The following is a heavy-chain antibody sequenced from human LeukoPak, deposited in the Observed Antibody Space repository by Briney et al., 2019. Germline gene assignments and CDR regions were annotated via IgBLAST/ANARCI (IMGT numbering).Heavy chain of an antibody. CDR3: AREGSSSWYTSYGYYYYMDV. J-gene: IGHJ6*03. CDR1: GFTFSSYS. CDR2: ISSSSSYI. D-gene: IGHD6-13*01. Sequence: GGSLRLSCAASGFTFSSYSMNWVRQAPGKGLEGVSSISSSSSYIYYADSVKGRFTISRDNAKNSLYLQMNSLRAEDTAVYYCAREGSSSWYTSYGYYYYMDVWGKGTTVTVSS. V-gene: IGHV3-21*01.